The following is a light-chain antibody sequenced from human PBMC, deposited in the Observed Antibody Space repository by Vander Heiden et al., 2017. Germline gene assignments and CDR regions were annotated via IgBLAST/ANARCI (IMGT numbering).Light chain of an antibody. V-gene: IGLV3-21*02. CDR1: NIGSKS. CDR3: QVWDSSSDHVV. CDR2: DDS. Sequence: SYVLPQPPSVSVAPGQTARTPCGGNNIGSKSVHWYQQRPGQAPVLVVYDDSDRHSGIPERFSGSNSGNTATLTISRVEAGDEADYYCQVWDSSSDHVVFGGGTKLTVL. J-gene: IGLJ2*01.